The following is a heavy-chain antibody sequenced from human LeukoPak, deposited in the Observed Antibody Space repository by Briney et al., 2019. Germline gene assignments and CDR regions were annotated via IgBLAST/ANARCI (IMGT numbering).Heavy chain of an antibody. V-gene: IGHV3-23*01. Sequence: GGSLRLAWAAAGFTFSSYAMSWVRQAPGKGLEWVSAISGSGGSTYYADSVKGRFTISRDNSKNTLYLQMNSLRAEDTAVYYCAKPLSYITDFDYWGQGTLVTVSS. D-gene: IGHD3-10*01. CDR3: AKPLSYITDFDY. J-gene: IGHJ4*02. CDR1: GFTFSSYA. CDR2: ISGSGGST.